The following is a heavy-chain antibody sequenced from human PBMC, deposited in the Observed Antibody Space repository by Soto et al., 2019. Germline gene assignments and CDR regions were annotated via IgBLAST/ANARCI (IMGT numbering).Heavy chain of an antibody. J-gene: IGHJ6*02. CDR1: GFTFSSYA. Sequence: GGSLRLSCAASGFTFSSYAMSWVRQAPGKGLEWVSAISGSGGSTYYADSVKGRFTISRDNSKNTLYLQMNSLRAEDTAVYYCAKRIRDSSGYWGYYYYGMDVWGQGTTVTVSS. D-gene: IGHD3-22*01. CDR2: ISGSGGST. CDR3: AKRIRDSSGYWGYYYYGMDV. V-gene: IGHV3-23*01.